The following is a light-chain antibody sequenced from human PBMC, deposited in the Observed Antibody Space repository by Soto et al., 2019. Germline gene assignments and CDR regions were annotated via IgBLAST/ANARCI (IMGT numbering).Light chain of an antibody. CDR2: DAS. Sequence: DIQMTQSPSSLSASVGDRGTITCQARQDIRNYLNWYQQKPGKAPKLMIYDASNLETGVPSRFSGSGSGTDFTFTISSLQPEAIATYYCQQYDNLPWTFGQGTKVELK. CDR1: QDIRNY. J-gene: IGKJ1*01. V-gene: IGKV1-33*01. CDR3: QQYDNLPWT.